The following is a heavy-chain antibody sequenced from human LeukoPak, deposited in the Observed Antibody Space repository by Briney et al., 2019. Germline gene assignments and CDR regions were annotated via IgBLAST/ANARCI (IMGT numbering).Heavy chain of an antibody. CDR2: IIPIFGTA. D-gene: IGHD6-13*01. J-gene: IGHJ5*02. CDR1: GGTFSSYA. V-gene: IGHV1-69*05. CDR3: ARGQQQLANWFDP. Sequence: SVKVSCKASGGTFSSYAISWVRQAPGQGLKWMGGIIPIFGTANYAQKLQGRVTITTDESTSTAYMELSSLRSEDTAVYYCARGQQQLANWFDPWGQGTLVTVSS.